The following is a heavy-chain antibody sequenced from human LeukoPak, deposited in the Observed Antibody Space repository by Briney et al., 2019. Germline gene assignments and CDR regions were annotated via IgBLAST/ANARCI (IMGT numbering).Heavy chain of an antibody. CDR3: ASSYYYDSSGYPKSAEYFQH. CDR2: IYHSGST. D-gene: IGHD3-22*01. J-gene: IGHJ1*01. V-gene: IGHV4-30-2*01. CDR1: GGSISSGGYS. Sequence: PSQTLSLTCAVSGGSISSGGYSWSWIRQPPGKGLEWIGYIYHSGSTYYNPSLKSRVTISVDRSKNQFSLKLSSVTAADTAVYYCASSYYYDSSGYPKSAEYFQHWGQGTLVTVSS.